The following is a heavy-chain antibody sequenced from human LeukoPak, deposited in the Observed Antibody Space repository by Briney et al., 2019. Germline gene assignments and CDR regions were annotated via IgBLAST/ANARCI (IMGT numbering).Heavy chain of an antibody. J-gene: IGHJ4*02. CDR1: GYTFTGYY. CDR3: ARDPNSSSNPDY. Sequence: GALVKVSCKASGYTFTGYYMHWVRQAPGQGLEWMGRINPNSGGTNYAQKFQGRVTMTRDTSISTAYMELSRLRSDDTAVYYCARDPNSSSNPDYWGQGTLVTVSS. D-gene: IGHD6-6*01. CDR2: INPNSGGT. V-gene: IGHV1-2*06.